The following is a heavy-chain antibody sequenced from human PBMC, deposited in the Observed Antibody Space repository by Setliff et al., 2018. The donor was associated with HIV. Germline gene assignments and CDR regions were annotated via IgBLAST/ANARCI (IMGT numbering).Heavy chain of an antibody. CDR1: GYTFTSYY. CDR2: INPSGGGT. D-gene: IGHD4-17*01. J-gene: IGHJ2*01. V-gene: IGHV1-46*01. Sequence: ASVKVSCKASGYTFTSYYMHWVRQAPGQGLEWMGIINPSGGGTSYAQKFQGRVTMTRDTSTSTVYMELSSLRSEDTAVYYCARVPLMDYGDYHWYFDLWGRGTLVTVSS. CDR3: ARVPLMDYGDYHWYFDL.